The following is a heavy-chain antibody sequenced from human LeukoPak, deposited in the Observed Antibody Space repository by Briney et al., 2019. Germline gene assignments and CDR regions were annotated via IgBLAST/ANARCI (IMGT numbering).Heavy chain of an antibody. CDR1: GGTFSSYA. CDR3: ARAKGPNSSGWHLYGWFDP. J-gene: IGHJ5*02. Sequence: ASVKVSCKASGGTFSSYAISWVRQAPGQGLEWMGGIIPIFGTANYAQKFQGRVTITTDESTSTAYMELSSLRSEDTAVYYCARAKGPNSSGWHLYGWFDPWGQGTLVTVSS. D-gene: IGHD6-19*01. CDR2: IIPIFGTA. V-gene: IGHV1-69*05.